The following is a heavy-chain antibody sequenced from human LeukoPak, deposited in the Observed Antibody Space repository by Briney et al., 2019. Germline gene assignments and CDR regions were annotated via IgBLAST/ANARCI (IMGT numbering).Heavy chain of an antibody. CDR3: AKDLETITIFGVVNWFDP. V-gene: IGHV3-21*04. CDR1: GFTFSSYS. Sequence: PGGSLRLSCAASGFTFSSYSMNWVRQAPGKGLEWVSSISSSSSYIYYADSVKGRFTISRDNSKNTLYLQMNSLRAEDTAVYYCAKDLETITIFGVVNWFDPWGQGTLVTVSS. CDR2: ISSSSSYI. J-gene: IGHJ5*02. D-gene: IGHD3-3*01.